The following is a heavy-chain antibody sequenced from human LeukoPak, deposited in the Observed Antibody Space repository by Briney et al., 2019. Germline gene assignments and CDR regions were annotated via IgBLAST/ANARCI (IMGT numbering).Heavy chain of an antibody. Sequence: ASVKVSCKASGYAFTSYGITWVRQAPGQGLEWMGWISAYNGNTNYAQKLQGRVTMTTDTSTTTAYMELRSLTSDDTAVYYCARGGTMINWFDPWGQGTLVTVSS. CDR3: ARGGTMINWFDP. CDR1: GYAFTSYG. V-gene: IGHV1-18*01. CDR2: ISAYNGNT. J-gene: IGHJ5*02. D-gene: IGHD3-22*01.